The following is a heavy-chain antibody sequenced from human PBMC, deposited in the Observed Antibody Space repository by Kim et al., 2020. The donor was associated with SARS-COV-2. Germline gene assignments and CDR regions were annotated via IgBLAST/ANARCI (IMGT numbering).Heavy chain of an antibody. Sequence: GGSLRLSCAASGFTFSSNYMTWVRQAPGKGLECVSVIYSGGYTYYADSVQGRFTISRDDSKNTLFLQMNSLRAEDTAVYYCAREGYSDSSGYYRGYYFD. CDR1: GFTFSSNY. CDR2: IYSGGYT. J-gene: IGHJ4*01. V-gene: IGHV3-53*01. D-gene: IGHD3-22*01. CDR3: AREGYSDSSGYYRGYYFD.